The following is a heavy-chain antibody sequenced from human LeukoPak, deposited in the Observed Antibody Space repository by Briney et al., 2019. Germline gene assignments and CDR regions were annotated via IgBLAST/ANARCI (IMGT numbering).Heavy chain of an antibody. Sequence: GGSLRLSCAASGFTFSNYGFHWVRQAPGKGLEWVVVISYDGSKKYFADSVKGRFTISRDNSRNTLSLQMNSLRPEDTAVYYCARAMFGELLYGLYWGQGTLVIVSS. J-gene: IGHJ4*02. D-gene: IGHD3-10*02. CDR2: ISYDGSKK. CDR3: ARAMFGELLYGLY. CDR1: GFTFSNYG. V-gene: IGHV3-30*19.